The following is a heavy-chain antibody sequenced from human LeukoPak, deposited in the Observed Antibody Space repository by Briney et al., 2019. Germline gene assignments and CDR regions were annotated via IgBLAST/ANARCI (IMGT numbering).Heavy chain of an antibody. CDR1: GFTFSSYV. CDR2: ISYDGSNE. J-gene: IGHJ4*02. Sequence: GGSLRLSCAASGFTFSSYVMHWVRQAPGKGLEWVAIISYDGSNEYYADSVKGRFTISRDNSKNTLFLQMNSLRAEDRAVYYCAKDSLRTVPKASFDYWGQGTLVTVSS. CDR3: AKDSLRTVPKASFDY. D-gene: IGHD2-2*01. V-gene: IGHV3-30*04.